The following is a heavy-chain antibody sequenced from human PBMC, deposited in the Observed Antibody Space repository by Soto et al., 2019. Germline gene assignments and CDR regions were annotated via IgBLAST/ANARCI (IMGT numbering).Heavy chain of an antibody. D-gene: IGHD3-3*01. CDR2: ISSNGGST. V-gene: IGHV3-64D*08. CDR3: VKEGRITIFGVVTYFDY. J-gene: IGHJ4*02. CDR1: GFTFSSYA. Sequence: GGSLRLSCSASGFTFSSYAMHWVRQAPGKGLEYVSAISSNGGSTYYADSVKGRFTISRDNSKNTLYLQMSSLRAEDTAVYYCVKEGRITIFGVVTYFDYWGQGTLVTVSS.